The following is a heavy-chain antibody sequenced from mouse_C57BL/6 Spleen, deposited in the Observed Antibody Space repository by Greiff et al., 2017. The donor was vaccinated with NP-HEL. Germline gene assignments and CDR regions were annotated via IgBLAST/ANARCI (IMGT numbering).Heavy chain of an antibody. Sequence: VQLQQPGAELVKPGASVKMSCKASGYTFTSYWITWVKQRPGQGLEWIGDIYPGSGSTNYNEKFKSKATLTVDTSSSTAYMQLSSLTSEDSAVYYCARDCYGSSYYAMDYWGQGTSVTVAS. D-gene: IGHD1-1*01. CDR3: ARDCYGSSYYAMDY. CDR2: IYPGSGST. J-gene: IGHJ4*01. CDR1: GYTFTSYW. V-gene: IGHV1-55*01.